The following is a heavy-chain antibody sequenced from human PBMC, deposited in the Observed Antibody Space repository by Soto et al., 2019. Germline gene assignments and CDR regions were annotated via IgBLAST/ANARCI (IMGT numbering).Heavy chain of an antibody. J-gene: IGHJ4*02. Sequence: EVQLVESGGGLVQPGGSLRLSCAASGFTFSSYWMHWVRQIPGKGLVWVSRIKSDGTSTTYADSVKGRFTISRDNAKNTLLLQMNSLRADDTAVYHCVRAQVELATMLFDYGGQGSLVTVSS. CDR3: VRAQVELATMLFDY. CDR2: IKSDGTST. V-gene: IGHV3-74*01. D-gene: IGHD5-12*01. CDR1: GFTFSSYW.